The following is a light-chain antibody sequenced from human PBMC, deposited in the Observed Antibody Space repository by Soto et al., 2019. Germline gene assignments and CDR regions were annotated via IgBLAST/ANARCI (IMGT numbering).Light chain of an antibody. Sequence: EIVLTQSPATLSLSPGERATLSCRASQRVSRYLAWYHQKPGQAPRLLIYDAANRATGIPARFSGSGSGTDFTLTISSLEPEDFAVYYCQQRSDWPPMTFGQGTRLEIK. CDR1: QRVSRY. J-gene: IGKJ5*01. CDR3: QQRSDWPPMT. V-gene: IGKV3-11*01. CDR2: DAA.